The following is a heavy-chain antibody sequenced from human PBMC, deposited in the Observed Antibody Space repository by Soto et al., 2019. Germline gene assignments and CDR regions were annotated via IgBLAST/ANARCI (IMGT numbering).Heavy chain of an antibody. CDR1: GYSLTSYW. Sequence: GDSLKISCKGSGYSLTSYWIGWVRQMPGKGLEWMGIIYPGDSDTRYSPSFQGQVTISADQSISTAYLQWSRLKASGKDMYYSGRRLLAGKSYLDYWGQRALLTVSS. CDR3: GRRLLAGKSYLDY. D-gene: IGHD3-22*01. J-gene: IGHJ4*02. V-gene: IGHV5-51*01. CDR2: IYPGDSDT.